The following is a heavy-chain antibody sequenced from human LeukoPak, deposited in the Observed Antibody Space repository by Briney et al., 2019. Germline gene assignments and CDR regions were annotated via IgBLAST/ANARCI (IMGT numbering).Heavy chain of an antibody. D-gene: IGHD2-15*01. CDR2: IYHSGST. Sequence: PSQTLSLTCAVSGGSISSGGYSWSWIRQPPGKGLEWIGYIYHSGSTYYNPSLKSRVTISVDTSKNQFSLKLSSVTAADTAVYYCARDSGDCSGGNCFSGYFDYWGQGNLVTVSS. V-gene: IGHV4-30-2*01. CDR1: GGSISSGGYS. CDR3: ARDSGDCSGGNCFSGYFDY. J-gene: IGHJ4*02.